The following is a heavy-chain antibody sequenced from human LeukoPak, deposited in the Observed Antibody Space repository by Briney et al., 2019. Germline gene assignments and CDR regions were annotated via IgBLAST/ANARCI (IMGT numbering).Heavy chain of an antibody. CDR2: IIPIFGTA. V-gene: IGHV1-69*05. Sequence: SVKVSCKASGGTFSSYAISWVRQAPGQGLEWMGGIIPIFGTANYAQKFQGRVTITTDESTSTAYMEQSSLRSEDTAVYYCASSYSSSWPNFDYWGQGTLVTVSS. CDR3: ASSYSSSWPNFDY. D-gene: IGHD6-13*01. J-gene: IGHJ4*02. CDR1: GGTFSSYA.